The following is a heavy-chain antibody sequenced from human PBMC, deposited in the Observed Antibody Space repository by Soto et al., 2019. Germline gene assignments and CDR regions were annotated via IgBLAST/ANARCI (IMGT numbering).Heavy chain of an antibody. V-gene: IGHV3-21*01. Sequence: EVQLVESGGGLVKPGGSLRLSCAASGFTFSSYSMNWVRQAPGKGLEWVSSISSSSSYIYYADSVKGRFTISRDNAKNSLYLQMNSLRAEDTAVYYCARVPYYYDSSGYSNNYYYYYGMDVWDQGTTVTVSS. J-gene: IGHJ6*02. CDR3: ARVPYYYDSSGYSNNYYYYYGMDV. D-gene: IGHD3-22*01. CDR1: GFTFSSYS. CDR2: ISSSSSYI.